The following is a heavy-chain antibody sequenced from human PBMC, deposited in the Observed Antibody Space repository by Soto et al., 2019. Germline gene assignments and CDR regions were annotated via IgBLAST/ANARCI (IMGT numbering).Heavy chain of an antibody. D-gene: IGHD6-6*01. Sequence: GESLKISCKGSGYSFTSYWIGWVRQMPGKGLEWMGIIYPGDSDTRYSPSFQGQVTISADKSISTAYLQWSSLKASDTAMYYCXRLGESSSLNYYYGMDVWGQGTTVTVSS. V-gene: IGHV5-51*01. CDR2: IYPGDSDT. J-gene: IGHJ6*02. CDR3: XRLGESSSLNYYYGMDV. CDR1: GYSFTSYW.